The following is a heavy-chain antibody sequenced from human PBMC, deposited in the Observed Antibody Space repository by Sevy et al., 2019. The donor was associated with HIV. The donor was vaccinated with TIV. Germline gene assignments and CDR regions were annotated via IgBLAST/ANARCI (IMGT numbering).Heavy chain of an antibody. CDR1: GGSFSADY. CDR3: ARGYDAGPLIY. J-gene: IGHJ4*01. CDR2: INHSGST. V-gene: IGHV4-34*01. Sequence: SETLSLTCTVYGGSFSADYWTWIRQPPGKGLEWIGEINHSGSTNYNPSLKSRVSISLDTSKNQFSLRLTSVTAADTAVFYCARGYDAGPLIYWGHGTLVTVSS. D-gene: IGHD3-22*01.